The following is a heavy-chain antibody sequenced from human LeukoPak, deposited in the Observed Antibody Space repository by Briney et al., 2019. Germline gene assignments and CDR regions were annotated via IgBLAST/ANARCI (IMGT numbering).Heavy chain of an antibody. CDR3: ARHADYKGEDY. CDR2: INHSGST. V-gene: IGHV4-34*01. Sequence: SETLSLTCAVYGGSFSGYYWGWIRQPPGKGLEWIGEINHSGSTNYNPSLKSRVTISVDTSKNQFSLKLSSVTAADTAVYYCARHADYKGEDYWGQGTLVIVSS. D-gene: IGHD4-11*01. J-gene: IGHJ4*02. CDR1: GGSFSGYY.